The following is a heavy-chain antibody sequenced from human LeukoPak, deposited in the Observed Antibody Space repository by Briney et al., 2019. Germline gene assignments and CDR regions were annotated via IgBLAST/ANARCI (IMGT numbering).Heavy chain of an antibody. CDR1: GFTFSNYG. D-gene: IGHD3-10*01. J-gene: IGHJ4*02. CDR3: AKEEAWGVNAFDH. CDR2: ISYDGDKT. Sequence: GGSLRLSCAASGFTFSNYGIHWVRQAPGKGLEWVALISYDGDKTYYVGSVKGRFTISRDNSKNTVFLQMDSLRTEDTAVYYCAKEEAWGVNAFDHWGQGTLVAVSS. V-gene: IGHV3-30*18.